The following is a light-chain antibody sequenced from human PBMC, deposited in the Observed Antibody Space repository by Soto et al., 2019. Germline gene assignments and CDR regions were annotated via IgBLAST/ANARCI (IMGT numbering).Light chain of an antibody. CDR1: QSFITNH. Sequence: IVLTQSPGTLSLSPGERATLSCRTSQSFITNHLAWYQQKPGQAPRLLISDISTRATGIPDRFSGSASGTDFTLTVSRLESEDFAVYYCQHYGGSPLYSFGQGTKIEIK. CDR3: QHYGGSPLYS. CDR2: DIS. J-gene: IGKJ2*01. V-gene: IGKV3-20*01.